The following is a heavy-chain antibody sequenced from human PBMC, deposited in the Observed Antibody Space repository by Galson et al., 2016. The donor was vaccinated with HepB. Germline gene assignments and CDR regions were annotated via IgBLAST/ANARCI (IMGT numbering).Heavy chain of an antibody. D-gene: IGHD6-19*01. CDR1: GITFSRLV. CDR3: ASAGRTCGRSDTFEF. CDR2: IGHDGTGK. J-gene: IGHJ3*01. V-gene: IGHV3-30-3*01. Sequence: SLRLSCATSGITFSRLVMHWVRQAPGKGLEWVAVIGHDGTGKIYADAVGGRFTISKDDSRSTLYLQMDSLTPEETAVYFCASAGRTCGRSDTFEFWGPGALVSVSS.